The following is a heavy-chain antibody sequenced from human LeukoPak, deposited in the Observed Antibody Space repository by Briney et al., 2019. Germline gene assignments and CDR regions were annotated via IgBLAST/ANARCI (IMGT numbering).Heavy chain of an antibody. CDR2: TYYSGST. V-gene: IGHV4-61*01. D-gene: IGHD3-10*01. CDR3: ARDGYYYGPVDV. J-gene: IGHJ6*04. Sequence: SETLSLTCAVSGGSVSSGSYYWGWIRQPPGKGLEWIGYTYYSGSTNDNPSLKSRVTISVDTSKNQCSLKLSSVTAADTAVYYCARDGYYYGPVDVWGKGTTVTVSS. CDR1: GGSVSSGSYY.